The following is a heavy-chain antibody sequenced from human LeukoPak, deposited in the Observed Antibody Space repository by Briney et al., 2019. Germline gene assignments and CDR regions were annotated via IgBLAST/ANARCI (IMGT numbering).Heavy chain of an antibody. D-gene: IGHD1-26*01. CDR2: VSANGATT. CDR1: GFSFYRYE. J-gene: IGHJ1*01. V-gene: IGHV3-48*03. Sequence: PGGALSLSCAASGFSFYRYEMNWVRRAPGRGLEWISYVSANGATTYYAESVRGRFSISRDNAKTSLSLQMNSLRVEDTAVYYCAIGGEGSGTYFGHWGQGTLVTVFS. CDR3: AIGGEGSGTYFGH.